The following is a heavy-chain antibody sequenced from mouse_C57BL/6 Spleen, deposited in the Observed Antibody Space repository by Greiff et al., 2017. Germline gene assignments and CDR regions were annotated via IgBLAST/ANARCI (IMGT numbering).Heavy chain of an antibody. CDR1: GFTFSDYY. CDR3: ARRRGIYYDYDVDY. Sequence: EVKLVESGGGLVQPGGSLKLSCAASGFTFSDYYMYWVRQTPEKRLEWVAYISNGGGSTYYPDTVKGRFTISRDNAKNTLYLQMSRLKSEDTAMYYCARRRGIYYDYDVDYWGQGTTLTVSS. D-gene: IGHD2-4*01. J-gene: IGHJ2*01. CDR2: ISNGGGST. V-gene: IGHV5-12*01.